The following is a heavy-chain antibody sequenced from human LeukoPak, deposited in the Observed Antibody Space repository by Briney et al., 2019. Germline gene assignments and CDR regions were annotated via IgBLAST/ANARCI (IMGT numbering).Heavy chain of an antibody. CDR2: ISAYNGNT. J-gene: IGHJ5*02. CDR1: GYTFTSYG. V-gene: IGHV1-18*01. D-gene: IGHD2-2*02. Sequence: ASVKVSCKASGYTFTSYGISWVRQAPGQGLEWMGWISAYNGNTNYAQKLQGRVTMTTDTSTSTAYMELRSLRSDDTAVYYCARDVYVVVPAAIGDWFDPWGQGTLVTVSS. CDR3: ARDVYVVVPAAIGDWFDP.